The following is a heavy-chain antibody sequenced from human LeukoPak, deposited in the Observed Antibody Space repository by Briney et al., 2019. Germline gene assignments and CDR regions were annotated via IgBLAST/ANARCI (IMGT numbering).Heavy chain of an antibody. CDR1: GGSISSGSYY. V-gene: IGHV4-61*02. J-gene: IGHJ5*02. Sequence: SQTLSLTCTVSGGSISSGSYYWSWIRQPAGKGLEWIGRFFTSGSTDYNPSLKSRVTISVDTSKNQFSLKLSSVTAADTAVYYCAKGGPEASAGLTWFDPWGQGTRVTVSS. CDR2: FFTSGST. D-gene: IGHD1-14*01. CDR3: AKGGPEASAGLTWFDP.